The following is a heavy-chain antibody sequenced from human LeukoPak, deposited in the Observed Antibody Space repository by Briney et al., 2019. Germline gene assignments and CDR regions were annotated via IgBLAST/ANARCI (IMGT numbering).Heavy chain of an antibody. CDR3: AKDTYSTSLTGFDH. CDR2: ISWNGGSI. D-gene: IGHD6-6*01. V-gene: IGHV3-9*01. J-gene: IGHJ4*02. Sequence: GRSLRLSCAASGFTFDDYAMQWVRQAPGKGLEWVSGISWNGGSIGYADSVKGRFTISRDNAKNSLYLQMNSLRAEDTALYYCAKDTYSTSLTGFDHWGQGTLVTVPS. CDR1: GFTFDDYA.